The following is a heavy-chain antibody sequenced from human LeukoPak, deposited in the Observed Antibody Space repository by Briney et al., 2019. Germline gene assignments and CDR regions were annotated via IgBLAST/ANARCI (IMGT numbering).Heavy chain of an antibody. J-gene: IGHJ3*02. D-gene: IGHD2-2*01. CDR1: GVPISSRSYY. V-gene: IGHV4-39*01. Sequence: PSETLSLTCSVSGVPISSRSYYWGWIRQPPGKGLEWIGSMYFSGTTYYNPSLKSRVTISVDTSKNQFSLKLSSVTAADTAVYYCARQVDVGCSSTSCYGHGAFDIWGQGTVVTVSS. CDR3: ARQVDVGCSSTSCYGHGAFDI. CDR2: MYFSGTT.